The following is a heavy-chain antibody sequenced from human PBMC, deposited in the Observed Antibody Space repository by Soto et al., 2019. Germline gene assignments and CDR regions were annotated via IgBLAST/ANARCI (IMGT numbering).Heavy chain of an antibody. V-gene: IGHV3-23*01. CDR2: ISGGGDTT. D-gene: IGHD6-19*01. CDR3: AKPLYSSGWSKFDY. CDR1: GFTFSSHA. Sequence: EVQLLESGGGLVQPGGSLRLSCEASGFTFSSHAMSWVGQAPGKGLEWVSGISGGGDTTYYADSVRGRFTISRDNPKSTLYLQMNSLSAEDSALYYCAKPLYSSGWSKFDYWGQGILVTVSS. J-gene: IGHJ4*02.